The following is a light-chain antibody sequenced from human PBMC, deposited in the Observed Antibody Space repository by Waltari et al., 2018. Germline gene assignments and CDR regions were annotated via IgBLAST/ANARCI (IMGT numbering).Light chain of an antibody. CDR1: QSVGTS. V-gene: IGKV3-20*01. Sequence: EVVLTQSPGPLSLSPGARATLACRASQSVGTSLAWYQQKPGQAPRLLIYGASRRATGIPDRFSGSGSGTDFSLTISRLEPEDFAVYYCQHYVRLPATFGQGTKVEI. CDR3: QHYVRLPAT. CDR2: GAS. J-gene: IGKJ1*01.